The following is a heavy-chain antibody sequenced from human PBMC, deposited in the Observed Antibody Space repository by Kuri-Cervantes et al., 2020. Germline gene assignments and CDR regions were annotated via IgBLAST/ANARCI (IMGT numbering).Heavy chain of an antibody. CDR3: ARDEFYSGVLQFLEWLLYLYYYYMDV. D-gene: IGHD3-3*01. Sequence: GESLKISCAASGFTFSSYSMNWVRQAPGKGLEWISYITSRSSPIYYADSVKGRFTISRDNAKNSLYLQMNSLRAEDTAVYYCARDEFYSGVLQFLEWLLYLYYYYMDVWGKGTTVTVSS. CDR2: ITSRSSPI. V-gene: IGHV3-48*01. CDR1: GFTFSSYS. J-gene: IGHJ6*03.